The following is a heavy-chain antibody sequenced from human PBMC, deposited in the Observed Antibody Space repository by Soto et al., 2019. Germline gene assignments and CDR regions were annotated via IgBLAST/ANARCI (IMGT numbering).Heavy chain of an antibody. CDR1: GFTFRSYL. CDR2: IQQDGTEK. D-gene: IGHD6-13*01. Sequence: GGSLRLSFAASGFTFRSYLVALVLQPPGKGLEWVANIQQDGTEKNYVDSVKGRFTISRDNAKNSLYLQMNSLRAEDTAVYYCARDASSSPYRPPYFDYWGQGTLVTVSS. J-gene: IGHJ4*02. V-gene: IGHV3-7*01. CDR3: ARDASSSPYRPPYFDY.